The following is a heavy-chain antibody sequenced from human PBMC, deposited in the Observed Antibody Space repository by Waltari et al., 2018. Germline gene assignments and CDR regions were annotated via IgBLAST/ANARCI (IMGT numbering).Heavy chain of an antibody. CDR2: IYYSGIT. V-gene: IGHV4-59*01. Sequence: QVQLQESGPGLVKPSETLSLTCTVSGGSISSYYWSWIRQPPGKGLEWIGYIYYSGITNYNPSLKSRVTISVDTSKNQFSLKLSSVTAADTAVYYCARGVTIFGVVFDYWGQGTLVTVSS. CDR1: GGSISSYY. CDR3: ARGVTIFGVVFDY. J-gene: IGHJ4*02. D-gene: IGHD3-3*01.